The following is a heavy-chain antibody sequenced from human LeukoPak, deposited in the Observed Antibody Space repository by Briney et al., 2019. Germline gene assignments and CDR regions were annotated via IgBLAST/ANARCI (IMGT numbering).Heavy chain of an antibody. CDR3: AKDRSGSYTLDY. J-gene: IGHJ4*02. CDR1: GFTFSSYA. CDR2: ISGSGGST. Sequence: GGSLRLSCAASGFTFSSYAMSWVRQAPGKGLEWVSAISGSGGSTYYADSVKGRFTISRDDSKNTLYLQMNSLRAEDTAVYYCAKDRSGSYTLDYWGQGTLVTVSS. D-gene: IGHD1-26*01. V-gene: IGHV3-23*01.